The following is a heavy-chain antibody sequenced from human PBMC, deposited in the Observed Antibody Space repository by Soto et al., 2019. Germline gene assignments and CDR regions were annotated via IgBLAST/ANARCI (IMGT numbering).Heavy chain of an antibody. V-gene: IGHV4-31*03. J-gene: IGHJ1*01. CDR2: IYYSGST. D-gene: IGHD2-15*01. Sequence: QVQLQESGPGLVKPSQTLSLTCTVSGGSISSGGYYWSWIRQHPGKGLEWIGYIYYSGSTYYNPSLQSRVTISVDTSKNQFSLKLSSVTAADTAVYYCARVWSYCSGGSCPTEYFQHWGQGPLVTVSS. CDR1: GGSISSGGYY. CDR3: ARVWSYCSGGSCPTEYFQH.